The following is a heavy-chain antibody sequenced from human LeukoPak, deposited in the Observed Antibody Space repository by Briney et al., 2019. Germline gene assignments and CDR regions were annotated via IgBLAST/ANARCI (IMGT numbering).Heavy chain of an antibody. CDR1: GGSISSYY. CDR2: IYTSGST. CDR3: AAIYRSSWLQPKFDY. D-gene: IGHD6-13*01. V-gene: IGHV4-4*07. J-gene: IGHJ4*02. Sequence: SETLSLTCTVSGGSISSYYWSWIRQPAGKGLEWIGRIYTSGSTNYNPSLKSRVTMSVDTSKNQFSLKLSSVTAADTAVYYCAAIYRSSWLQPKFDYWGQGTLVTVSS.